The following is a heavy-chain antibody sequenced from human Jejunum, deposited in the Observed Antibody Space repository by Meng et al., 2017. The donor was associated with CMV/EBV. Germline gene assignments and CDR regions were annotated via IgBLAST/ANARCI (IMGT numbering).Heavy chain of an antibody. J-gene: IGHJ5*02. CDR1: GGSFSTHT. Sequence: VQLVQSGAEVKKPXSSVKVACKTSGGSFSTHTFSWVRQAPGQGLEWMGTIDPADSDTNYNPSFQGHVTMSADKSISTAYLHWSSLKASDTAIYYCARGGGGSGGWLNPWGQGTLVTVSS. V-gene: IGHV5-10-1*01. CDR3: ARGGGGSGGWLNP. D-gene: IGHD6-25*01. CDR2: IDPADSDT.